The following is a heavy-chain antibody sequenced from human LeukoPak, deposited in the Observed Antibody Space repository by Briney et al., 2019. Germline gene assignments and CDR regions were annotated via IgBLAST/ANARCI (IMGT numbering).Heavy chain of an antibody. V-gene: IGHV4-59*01. Sequence: SETLSLTCTVSGGSISSYYWSWIRQPPGKGLEWIGYIYNSGSTNYNPSLKSRVTISVDTSKNQFSLKLSSVTAADTAVYYCAREGTVTTYNYYYYMDVWGKGTTVTVSS. CDR3: AREGTVTTYNYYYYMDV. CDR1: GGSISSYY. CDR2: IYNSGST. D-gene: IGHD4-11*01. J-gene: IGHJ6*03.